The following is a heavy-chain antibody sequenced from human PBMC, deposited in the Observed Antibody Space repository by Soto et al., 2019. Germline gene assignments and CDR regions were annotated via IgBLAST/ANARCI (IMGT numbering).Heavy chain of an antibody. CDR2: IYWDDYK. D-gene: IGHD3-16*01. CDR3: AHSLGEGWFDP. CDR1: GFSRTTSGVG. J-gene: IGHJ5*02. Sequence: QITLKESGPTLVKSTQTLTLTCTFSGFSRTTSGVGVGWIRQPPGKALEWLALIYWDDYKRYSPSLTSRLTITKDTSKNEVVLMMINMDSVDTATYYCAHSLGEGWFDPWGQGTLVTVSS. V-gene: IGHV2-5*02.